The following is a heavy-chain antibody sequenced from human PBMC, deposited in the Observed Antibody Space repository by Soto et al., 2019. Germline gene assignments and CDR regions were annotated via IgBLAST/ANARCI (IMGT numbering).Heavy chain of an antibody. CDR1: GFTVSSNY. CDR2: IYSGGST. J-gene: IGHJ3*02. CDR3: ASRHSVGSWLAFDI. V-gene: IGHV3-53*01. Sequence: EVQLVESGGGLIQPGGSLRLSCAASGFTVSSNYMSWVRQAPGKGLEWVSVIYSGGSTYYADSVKGRFTISRDNSKNTLYLQMNSLGAADTAVYYCASRHSVGSWLAFDIWGQGTMVTVSS. D-gene: IGHD2-15*01.